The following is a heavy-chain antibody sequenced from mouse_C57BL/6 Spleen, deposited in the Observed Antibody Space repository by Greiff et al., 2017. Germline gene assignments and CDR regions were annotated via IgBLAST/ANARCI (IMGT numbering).Heavy chain of an antibody. Sequence: VQLQQPGAELVRPGSSVKLSCKASGYTFTSYWMDWVKQRPGQGLEWIGNIYPSDSETHYNQQFKDKATLTVDKSSSTAYMQLSSLTSEDSAVYYCARRDYDGSRPVSFDYWGQGTTLTVSS. CDR3: ARRDYDGSRPVSFDY. D-gene: IGHD1-1*01. CDR1: GYTFTSYW. V-gene: IGHV1-61*01. CDR2: IYPSDSET. J-gene: IGHJ2*01.